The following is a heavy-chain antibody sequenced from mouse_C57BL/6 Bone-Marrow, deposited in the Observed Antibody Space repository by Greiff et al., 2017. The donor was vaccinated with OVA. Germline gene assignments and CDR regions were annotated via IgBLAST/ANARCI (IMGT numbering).Heavy chain of an antibody. CDR2: IYPGSGST. J-gene: IGHJ3*01. V-gene: IGHV1-55*01. D-gene: IGHD1-1*01. CDR3: ARQLPGGFAY. CDR1: GYTFTSYW. Sequence: QVQLQQPGAELVRPGTSVKLSCKASGYTFTSYWITWVKQRPGQGLEWIGDIYPGSGSTNYNEKFKSKATLTVDTSSSTAYMQLSSLTSEDSAVYYCARQLPGGFAYWGQGTLVTVSA.